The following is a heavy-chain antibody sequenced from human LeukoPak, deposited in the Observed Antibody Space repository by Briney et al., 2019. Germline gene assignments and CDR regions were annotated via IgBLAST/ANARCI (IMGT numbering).Heavy chain of an antibody. CDR2: IKQDGSEK. Sequence: GGSLRLSCADSRFTFSNYWMSWVRQAPGKGLEWVANIKQDGSEKYYVDSVKGRFTISRDNAKNSLYLQMNSLRAEDTAVYYCAGDSKRLGYWGQGTLVTVSS. V-gene: IGHV3-7*01. J-gene: IGHJ4*02. CDR3: AGDSKRLGY. D-gene: IGHD2-2*01. CDR1: RFTFSNYW.